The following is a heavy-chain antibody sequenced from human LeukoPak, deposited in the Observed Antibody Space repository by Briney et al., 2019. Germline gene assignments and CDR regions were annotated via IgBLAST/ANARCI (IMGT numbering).Heavy chain of an antibody. D-gene: IGHD2-15*01. Sequence: GASVKVSCKASGYTFTGCYMHWVRQAPGQGLEWMGWMNPNSGNTGYAQKFQGRVTMTRNTSISTAYMELSSLRSEDTAVYYCARGRFCSGVTCYSGVRGFDPWGQGTLVTVSS. CDR1: GYTFTGCY. CDR3: ARGRFCSGVTCYSGVRGFDP. V-gene: IGHV1-8*02. J-gene: IGHJ5*02. CDR2: MNPNSGNT.